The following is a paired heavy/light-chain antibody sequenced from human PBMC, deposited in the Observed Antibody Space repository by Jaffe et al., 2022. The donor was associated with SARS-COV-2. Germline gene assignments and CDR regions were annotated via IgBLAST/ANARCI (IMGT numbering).Heavy chain of an antibody. D-gene: IGHD6-19*01. J-gene: IGHJ4*02. V-gene: IGHV4-61*02. CDR3: AREAVDADGGFDY. Sequence: QVQLQESGPGLVKPSQTLSLTCPVSGGSLRSGSYFWNWIRQPAGKGLEWIGRIFISGNTNYNPSLKSRVTISVDTSKNQFSLKLSSVTAADTAVYYCAREAVDADGGFDYWGQGMLVTVSS. CDR2: IFISGNT. CDR1: GGSLRSGSYF.
Light chain of an antibody. CDR3: QQSATFPIT. V-gene: IGKV1-12*01. CDR1: QGIGNY. Sequence: DIQMTQSPSSVSASVGDRVTITCRASQGIGNYLAWYQQKPGKAPKLLIYAASSLQGGVPSRFSGSGSGTTFTLTISSLQPEDFATYYCQQSATFPITFGQGTRLGIK. CDR2: AAS. J-gene: IGKJ5*01.